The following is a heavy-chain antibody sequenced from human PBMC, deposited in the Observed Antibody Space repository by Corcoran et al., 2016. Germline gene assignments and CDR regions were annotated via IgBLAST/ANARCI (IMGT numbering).Heavy chain of an antibody. V-gene: IGHV4-34*01. Sequence: QVQLQQWGAGLLKPSETLSLTCAVYGGSFSGYYWSWIRQPPGKGREWIGEISHSGSTNYNPSLKSRVTISVDTSKNQFSLKLSSVTAADTGVYSCATVPAAPTRDWFDPWGHGTLVTVSS. CDR3: ATVPAAPTRDWFDP. J-gene: IGHJ5*02. CDR1: GGSFSGYY. D-gene: IGHD2-15*01. CDR2: ISHSGST.